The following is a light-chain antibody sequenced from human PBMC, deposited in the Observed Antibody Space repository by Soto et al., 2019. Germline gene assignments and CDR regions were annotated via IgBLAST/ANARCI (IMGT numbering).Light chain of an antibody. Sequence: DIQMTPFPSSPSASVGDRVTITCQASQDISNYLNWYQQKQGKAPKLLIYDASNLETGVPSRFSGSGSGTDFTFTISSLQPEDIATYYCQQYDNLPLTFGGGTKVDIK. CDR3: QQYDNLPLT. J-gene: IGKJ4*01. CDR2: DAS. V-gene: IGKV1-33*01. CDR1: QDISNY.